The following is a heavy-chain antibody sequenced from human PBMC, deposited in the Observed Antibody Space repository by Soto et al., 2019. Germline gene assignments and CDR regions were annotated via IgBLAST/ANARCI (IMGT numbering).Heavy chain of an antibody. CDR3: ARDPLLLGFGVTSLVGYYYYGMDV. V-gene: IGHV3-30-3*01. J-gene: IGHJ6*02. CDR1: GFTFSSYA. Sequence: QVQLVESGGGVVQPGRSLRLSCAASGFTFSSYAMHWVRQAPGKGLEWVAVISYDGSNKYYADSVKGRFTISRDNSKNTRYLQLNSRRAEDTAVYYCARDPLLLGFGVTSLVGYYYYGMDVWGQGSTVTVSS. CDR2: ISYDGSNK. D-gene: IGHD3-10*01.